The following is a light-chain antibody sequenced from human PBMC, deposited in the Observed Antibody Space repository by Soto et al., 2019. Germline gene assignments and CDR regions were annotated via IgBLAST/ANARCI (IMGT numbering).Light chain of an antibody. J-gene: IGLJ7*01. V-gene: IGLV2-8*01. CDR1: SSDVGGYDY. CDR2: EVT. CDR3: SSYAGSNNFV. Sequence: QSVLNQPPSASGSPGQSVTISCTGTSSDVGGYDYVSWYQQHPGKAPKLMIYEVTKRPSGVPDRFSGSKSGNTASLTVSGLQAEDEADYYCSSYAGSNNFVFGTGTQLTVL.